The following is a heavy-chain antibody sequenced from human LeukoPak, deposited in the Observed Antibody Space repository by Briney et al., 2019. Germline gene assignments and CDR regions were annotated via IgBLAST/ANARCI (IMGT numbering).Heavy chain of an antibody. D-gene: IGHD1-7*01. CDR3: ARDPGDWNYGYNWFDP. V-gene: IGHV4-61*02. J-gene: IGHJ5*02. CDR1: GGSISSGGYY. CDR2: IYTSGST. Sequence: PSETLSLTYTVSGGSISSGGYYWSWIRQHPWKGLEWIGRIYTSGSTNYNPSLKSRVTMSVDTSKNQFSLKLSSVTAADTAVYYCARDPGDWNYGYNWFDPWGQGTLVTVSS.